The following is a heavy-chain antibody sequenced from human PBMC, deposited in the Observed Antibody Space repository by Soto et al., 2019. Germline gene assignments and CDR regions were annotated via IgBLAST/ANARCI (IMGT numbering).Heavy chain of an antibody. CDR3: AHPYNNILTVSYRGYFDF. CDR2: IYWDDDK. CDR1: GFSLSTSGVG. Sequence: QITLKESGPTLVKPTQTLTLTCTFSGFSLSTSGVGVAWIRQPPGKDLEWLALIYWDDDKRYSPSLKSRLTITKDTSKRQVVLTMTNMDPVDTATYYCAHPYNNILTVSYRGYFDFWGQGTLVTVSS. V-gene: IGHV2-5*02. D-gene: IGHD3-9*01. J-gene: IGHJ4*02.